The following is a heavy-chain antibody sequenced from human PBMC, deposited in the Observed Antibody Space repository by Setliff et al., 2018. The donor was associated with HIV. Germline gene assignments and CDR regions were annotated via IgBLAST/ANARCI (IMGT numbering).Heavy chain of an antibody. Sequence: SETLSLTCAVSGYSISSGYYWGWIRQPPGKGLEWIGYVYYRGSTNYNPALMSRVTFSIDASKNQVSLNLKSVTPADTAVYYCVREAYYDASTGYNSYVFDVWGQGT. J-gene: IGHJ3*01. CDR2: VYYRGST. D-gene: IGHD3-9*01. CDR1: GYSISSGYY. CDR3: VREAYYDASTGYNSYVFDV. V-gene: IGHV4-38-2*02.